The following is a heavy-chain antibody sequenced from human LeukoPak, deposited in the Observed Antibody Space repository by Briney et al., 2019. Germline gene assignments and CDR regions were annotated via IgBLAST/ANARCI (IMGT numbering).Heavy chain of an antibody. D-gene: IGHD3-22*01. V-gene: IGHV1-46*01. CDR3: ARMNFYDRSGYYYPVGFDY. CDR1: GYTFTNYY. Sequence: ASVKVSCKASGYTFTNYYMHWVRQAPGQGLEWMGIINPTGGSTSYAQKFQGRVTVTRDTSTSTVYMELSSLRSEDTAVYYCARMNFYDRSGYYYPVGFDYWGQGTLVTVSS. CDR2: INPTGGST. J-gene: IGHJ4*02.